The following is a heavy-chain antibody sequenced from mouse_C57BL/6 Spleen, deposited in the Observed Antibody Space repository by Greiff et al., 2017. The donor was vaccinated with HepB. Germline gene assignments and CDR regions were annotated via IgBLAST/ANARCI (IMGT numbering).Heavy chain of an antibody. CDR2: ISNGGGST. CDR1: GFTFSDYY. V-gene: IGHV5-12*01. J-gene: IGHJ2*01. D-gene: IGHD2-4*01. Sequence: EVKLLESGGGLVQPGGSLKLSCEASGFTFSDYYMYWVRQTPEKRLEWVAYISNGGGSTYYTDTVKGRFTISRDNAYNTLYLHMSRLKSEDTAMYYCARRDYDVSYFDYWGQGTTLTVSS. CDR3: ARRDYDVSYFDY.